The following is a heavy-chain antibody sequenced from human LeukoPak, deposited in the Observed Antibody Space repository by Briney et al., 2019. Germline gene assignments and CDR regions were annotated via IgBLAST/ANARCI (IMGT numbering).Heavy chain of an antibody. V-gene: IGHV3-23*01. CDR2: SGSGGST. CDR1: GFTFSSYA. CDR3: AKDFSSRATILVDY. D-gene: IGHD5-24*01. J-gene: IGHJ4*02. Sequence: GGSLRLSCAASGFTFSSYAMNWVRQAPGKGLEWVSGSGSGGSTYYADSVEGRFTISRDNSKNTMYLQMNSLRAEDTAIYYCAKDFSSRATILVDYWGQGTLVTVSS.